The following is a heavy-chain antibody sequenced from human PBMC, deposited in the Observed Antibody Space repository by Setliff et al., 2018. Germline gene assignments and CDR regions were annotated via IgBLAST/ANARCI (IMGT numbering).Heavy chain of an antibody. V-gene: IGHV1-2*02. Sequence: GASVKVSCKASGDSFNNYAISWVRQAPGQGLEWMGWINPNSGDTHSAQKFQGRVTMTRDTSINTAYMELSSLTSDDTAFYYCVRSGKFGMRFWFDQWGLGTLVTVSS. J-gene: IGHJ5*02. CDR3: VRSGKFGMRFWFDQ. CDR2: INPNSGDT. D-gene: IGHD1-26*01. CDR1: GDSFNNYA.